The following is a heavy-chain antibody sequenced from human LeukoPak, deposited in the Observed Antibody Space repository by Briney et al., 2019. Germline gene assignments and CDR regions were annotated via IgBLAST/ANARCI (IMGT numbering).Heavy chain of an antibody. Sequence: SVKVSCKASGGTFSSYAISWVRQAPGQGLEGMGGIIPIFGTANYAQKFQGRVTITADESTSTAYMELSSLRSEDTAVYYCARGAGDSGSPDGGWYFDLWGRGTLVTVSS. CDR3: ARGAGDSGSPDGGWYFDL. D-gene: IGHD1-26*01. CDR2: IIPIFGTA. V-gene: IGHV1-69*13. J-gene: IGHJ2*01. CDR1: GGTFSSYA.